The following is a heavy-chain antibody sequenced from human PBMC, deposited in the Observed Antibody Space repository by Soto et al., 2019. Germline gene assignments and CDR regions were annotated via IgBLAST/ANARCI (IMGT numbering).Heavy chain of an antibody. V-gene: IGHV3-23*01. Sequence: EVQLLESGGGFVQPGGSLRLSCAASGFTFSSYAMSWVRQAPGKGLEWVSSITSSGGSTYFADSVKGRLTFSRENSKNTLYLRLNSLRAVDTAVYYCTNVPLITVDSWGQGTLVTVSS. CDR1: GFTFSSYA. CDR3: TNVPLITVDS. J-gene: IGHJ5*01. CDR2: ITSSGGST. D-gene: IGHD3-22*01.